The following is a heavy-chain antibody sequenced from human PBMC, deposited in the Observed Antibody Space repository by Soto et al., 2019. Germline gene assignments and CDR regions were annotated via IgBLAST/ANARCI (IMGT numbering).Heavy chain of an antibody. D-gene: IGHD6-19*01. J-gene: IGHJ4*02. Sequence: PGGSLRLSCAASGFTFSDYYMSWIRQAPGKGLEWVSYISSSGSTIYYADSVKGRFTISRDNAKNSLYLQMNSLRAEDTAVYYCARDSPLAVAGPTHFDYWGQGTLVTVSS. CDR2: ISSSGSTI. V-gene: IGHV3-11*01. CDR3: ARDSPLAVAGPTHFDY. CDR1: GFTFSDYY.